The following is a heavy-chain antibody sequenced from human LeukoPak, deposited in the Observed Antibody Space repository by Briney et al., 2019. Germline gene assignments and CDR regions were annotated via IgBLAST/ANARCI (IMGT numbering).Heavy chain of an antibody. D-gene: IGHD3-22*01. Sequence: PGGSLRLSCAASGFTFSSYAMSWVRQAPGKGLEWVSAISGSGGSTYYADSVKGRFTISRDNSKNTLYLQMNSLRAEDTAVYYCAKRETYYYDSSGYWFDYWGQGTLVTVSS. V-gene: IGHV3-23*01. CDR2: ISGSGGST. CDR1: GFTFSSYA. CDR3: AKRETYYYDSSGYWFDY. J-gene: IGHJ4*02.